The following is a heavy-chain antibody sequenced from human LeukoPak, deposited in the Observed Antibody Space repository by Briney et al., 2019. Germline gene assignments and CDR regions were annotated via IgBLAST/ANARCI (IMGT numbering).Heavy chain of an antibody. CDR1: GFPFRSYA. D-gene: IGHD4/OR15-4a*01. CDR2: IRYDGSYK. J-gene: IGHJ4*02. Sequence: GGSLRLSCAASGFPFRSYAMHWVRQAPGKGLEWVAFIRYDGSYKYYADSVKGRFTISRDNSKNTLYLQMNSLRAEDTAVYYCARRAGAYSHPYDYWGQGTLVTVSS. V-gene: IGHV3-30*02. CDR3: ARRAGAYSHPYDY.